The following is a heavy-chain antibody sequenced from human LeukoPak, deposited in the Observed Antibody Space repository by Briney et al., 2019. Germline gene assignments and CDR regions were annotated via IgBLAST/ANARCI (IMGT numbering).Heavy chain of an antibody. CDR1: GFTFSSYW. CDR3: ARVEWGYCSGGSCLNTPSHDY. J-gene: IGHJ4*02. V-gene: IGHV3-7*01. D-gene: IGHD2-15*01. CDR2: IKQDGSEK. Sequence: GGSLRLSCAASGFTFSSYWMSWVRQAPGKGLEWVANIKQDGSEKYYVDSVKGRFTISRDNAKNSLYLQMNSLRAEDTAVYYCARVEWGYCSGGSCLNTPSHDYWGQGTLVTVSS.